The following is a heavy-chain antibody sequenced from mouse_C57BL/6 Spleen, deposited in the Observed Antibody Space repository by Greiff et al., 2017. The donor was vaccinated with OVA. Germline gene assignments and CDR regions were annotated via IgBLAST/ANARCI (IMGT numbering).Heavy chain of an antibody. CDR3: GRANGSSYGDYYARDY. V-gene: IGHV5-4*01. Sequence: DVQLVESGGGLVKPGGSLKLSCAASGFTFSSYAMSWVRQTPEKRLEWVATISDGGSYTYYPDNVTGRLTISRDNAKNKLYRQMEHLQSEDTAMYCCGRANGSSYGDYYARDYWGGATSVTLSS. CDR2: ISDGGSYT. CDR1: GFTFSSYA. J-gene: IGHJ4*01. D-gene: IGHD1-1*01.